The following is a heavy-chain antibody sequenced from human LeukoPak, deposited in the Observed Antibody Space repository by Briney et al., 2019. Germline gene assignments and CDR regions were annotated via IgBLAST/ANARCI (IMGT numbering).Heavy chain of an antibody. V-gene: IGHV3-7*01. Sequence: PGGSLRLSCAASGFTFSSYWMSWVRQAPGKGLEWVANIKQDGSEKYYVDSVKGRFTISRDNAKNSLYLQMNSLRAEDTAVYYCARDRRRGAYYYYGMDVWGQGTTVTVSS. J-gene: IGHJ6*02. CDR3: ARDRRRGAYYYYGMDV. D-gene: IGHD3-16*01. CDR2: IKQDGSEK. CDR1: GFTFSSYW.